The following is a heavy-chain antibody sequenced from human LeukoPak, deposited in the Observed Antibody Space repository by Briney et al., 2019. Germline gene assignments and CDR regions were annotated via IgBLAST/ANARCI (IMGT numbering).Heavy chain of an antibody. Sequence: GGSLRLSCAASGFTFSSYGMHWVRQAPGKGLEWVAVISYDGSNKYYADSVKGRLTISRDNSKNTLYLQMNSLRAEDTAVYCCAKDKAVAGTRYFDYWGQGTLVTVSS. CDR1: GFTFSSYG. D-gene: IGHD6-19*01. CDR3: AKDKAVAGTRYFDY. J-gene: IGHJ4*02. V-gene: IGHV3-30*18. CDR2: ISYDGSNK.